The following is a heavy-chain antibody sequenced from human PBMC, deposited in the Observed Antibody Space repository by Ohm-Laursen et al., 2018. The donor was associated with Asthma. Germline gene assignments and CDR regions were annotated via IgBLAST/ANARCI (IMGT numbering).Heavy chain of an antibody. V-gene: IGHV3-30-3*01. J-gene: IGHJ4*02. D-gene: IGHD4-17*01. Sequence: SLRLSCAASGFTFSSYAMHWVRQAPGKGLEWVAVISYDGSNKYYADSVKGRFTISRDNSKNTLYLQMNSLRAEDTAVYYCARDDGDSTIDYWGQGTLVTVSS. CDR3: ARDDGDSTIDY. CDR2: ISYDGSNK. CDR1: GFTFSSYA.